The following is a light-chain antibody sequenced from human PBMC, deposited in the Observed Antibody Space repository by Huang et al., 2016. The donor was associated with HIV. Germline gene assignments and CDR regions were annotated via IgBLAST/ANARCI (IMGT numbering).Light chain of an antibody. CDR2: GTS. V-gene: IGKV3-15*01. Sequence: ETVMTQSPATLAVPPGESATLSCRASQGVSGNLAWYQQKPGQAPRLLIYGTSTRATGIPARFSGSGSGTEFTLTISSLRSEDFAVYYCQQYNNWPPYTFGQGTKLEIK. CDR3: QQYNNWPPYT. J-gene: IGKJ2*01. CDR1: QGVSGN.